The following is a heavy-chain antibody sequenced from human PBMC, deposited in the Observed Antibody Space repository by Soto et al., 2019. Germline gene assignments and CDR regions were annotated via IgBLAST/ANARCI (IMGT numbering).Heavy chain of an antibody. CDR1: GGTFGSYT. J-gene: IGHJ6*02. V-gene: IGHV1-69*02. CDR2: IIPILGIA. CDR3: ARLRDSDGMDV. Sequence: QVQLVQSGAEVKKPGSSVKVSCKASGGTFGSYTISWVRQAPGQGLEWMGRIIPILGIANYVQKFQGRVTITADKSTSTAYMELSSLRSEDTAVYYCARLRDSDGMDVWGQGTTVTVSS. D-gene: IGHD1-26*01.